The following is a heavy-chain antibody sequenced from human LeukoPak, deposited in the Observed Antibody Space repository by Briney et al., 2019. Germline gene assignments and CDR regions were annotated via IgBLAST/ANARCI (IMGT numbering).Heavy chain of an antibody. CDR3: ARASGDYYYGMDV. J-gene: IGHJ6*04. V-gene: IGHV4-31*03. CDR1: GGSISSGGYY. CDR2: IYYSEST. Sequence: SETLSLTCTVSGGSISSGGYYWSWIRQHPGKGLEWIGYIYYSESTYYNPSLKSRVTISVDTSKNQFSLKLSSVTAADTAVYYCARASGDYYYGMDVWGKGTTVTVSS. D-gene: IGHD4-17*01.